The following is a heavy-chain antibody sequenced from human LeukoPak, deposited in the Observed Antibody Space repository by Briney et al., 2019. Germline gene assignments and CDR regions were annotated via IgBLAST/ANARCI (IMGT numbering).Heavy chain of an antibody. CDR2: IHDSGRT. CDR3: TTGGGWLTDY. CDR1: GGSISDYY. D-gene: IGHD5-24*01. Sequence: MASETLSLTCTVSGGSISDYYWGWFRQPPGKGLEWIGYIHDSGRTNYNASLKGRASISVDTSRRQFSLKPTSVTAADTAIYYCTTGGGWLTDYWGQGTLVTVSS. J-gene: IGHJ4*02. V-gene: IGHV4-59*01.